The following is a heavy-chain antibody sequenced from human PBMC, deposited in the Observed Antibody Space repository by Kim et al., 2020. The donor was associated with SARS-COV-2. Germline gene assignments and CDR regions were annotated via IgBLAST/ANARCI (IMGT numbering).Heavy chain of an antibody. J-gene: IGHJ4*02. CDR2: IYHSEST. CDR3: ARVGVGGDSPDY. V-gene: IGHV4-38-2*02. Sequence: SETLSLTCTVSGYSISSGYYWGWIRQPPGRGLEWIGNIYHSESTYYNPSLRSRVTISLDTSKNQFSLKMSSVTAADTAVYYCARVGVGGDSPDYWGQGTLVTVSS. CDR1: GYSISSGYY. D-gene: IGHD2-21*02.